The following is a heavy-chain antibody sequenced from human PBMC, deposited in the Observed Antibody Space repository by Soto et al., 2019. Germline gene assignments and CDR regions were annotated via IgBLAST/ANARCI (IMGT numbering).Heavy chain of an antibody. D-gene: IGHD3-22*01. Sequence: SETLSLTCTVSGGSISSGNYYWSWIRQPPGKGLEWIGYIYYSGSTNYNPSLKSRVTISVDTSKNQFSLKLSSVTAADTAVYYRARDKRYYYDSSGYYYGYNWFDPWGQGTLVTVSS. J-gene: IGHJ5*02. CDR2: IYYSGST. CDR1: GGSISSGNYY. V-gene: IGHV4-61*01. CDR3: ARDKRYYYDSSGYYYGYNWFDP.